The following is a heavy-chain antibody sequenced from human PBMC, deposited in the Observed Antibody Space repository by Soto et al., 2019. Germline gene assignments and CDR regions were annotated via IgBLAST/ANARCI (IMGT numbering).Heavy chain of an antibody. V-gene: IGHV1-2*04. CDR3: ASSIAAAGSDAFDI. Sequence: GASVKVSCKASGYTFTGYYMHWVRQAPGQGLEWMGWINPNSGGTNYAQKFQGWVTMTRDTSISTAYMELSRLRSDDTAVYYCASSIAAAGSDAFDIWSQGTMVTVSS. CDR1: GYTFTGYY. D-gene: IGHD6-13*01. J-gene: IGHJ3*02. CDR2: INPNSGGT.